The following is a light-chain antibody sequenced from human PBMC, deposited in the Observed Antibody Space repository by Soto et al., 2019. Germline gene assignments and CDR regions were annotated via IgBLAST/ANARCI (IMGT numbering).Light chain of an antibody. CDR1: SSDIGGYNF. CDR3: SSYTSTSTVV. CDR2: DVT. Sequence: QSVLTQPASVSGSPGQSITISCTGTSSDIGGYNFVSWYQHHPGKAPKLMFYDVTNRPSGVSNRFSGSKSGNTASLTISGLQAEDEAVYYCSSYTSTSTVVFGGGTKVTVL. J-gene: IGLJ2*01. V-gene: IGLV2-14*03.